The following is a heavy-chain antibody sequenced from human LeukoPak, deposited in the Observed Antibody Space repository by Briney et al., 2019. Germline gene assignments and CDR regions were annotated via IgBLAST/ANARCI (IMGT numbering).Heavy chain of an antibody. Sequence: ASVKVSCKASGYTFSSYGISWVRQATGQGLEWMGWISAYNGNTKYAQKFQGRVSMTTDTSTSTAYMELRSLRSDDTAVYCCARDLGAASGGMDVWGQGTTVTVSS. CDR2: ISAYNGNT. CDR3: ARDLGAASGGMDV. CDR1: GYTFSSYG. J-gene: IGHJ6*02. D-gene: IGHD2-15*01. V-gene: IGHV1-18*01.